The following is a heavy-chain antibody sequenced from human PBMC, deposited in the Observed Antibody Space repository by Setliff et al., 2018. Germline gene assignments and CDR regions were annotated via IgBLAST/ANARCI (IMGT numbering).Heavy chain of an antibody. J-gene: IGHJ5*02. CDR3: ARHVNGSGKYYNWFDP. CDR2: IYHSGST. Sequence: PSETLSLTCAVSGCSISSGYYWGWIRQPPGKGLEWIGSIYHSGSTYYNPSLKSRVTISVDTSKNQFSLKLSSVTAADTAVYYCARHVNGSGKYYNWFDPWGQGTLVTVSS. V-gene: IGHV4-38-2*01. D-gene: IGHD3-10*01. CDR1: GCSISSGYY.